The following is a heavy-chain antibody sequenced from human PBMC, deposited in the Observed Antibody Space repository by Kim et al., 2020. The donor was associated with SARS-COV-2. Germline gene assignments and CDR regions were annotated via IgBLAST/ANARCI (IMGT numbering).Heavy chain of an antibody. J-gene: IGHJ4*02. D-gene: IGHD6-6*01. CDR1: GGSISSSSYY. Sequence: SETLSLTCTVSGGSISSSSYYWGWIRQPPGKGLEWIGSIYYSGSTYYNPSLKSRVTISVDTSKNQFSLKLSSVTAADTAVYYCARHLVARLRHTSIAARPFDYCGQGTLVTVSS. V-gene: IGHV4-39*01. CDR2: IYYSGST. CDR3: ARHLVARLRHTSIAARPFDY.